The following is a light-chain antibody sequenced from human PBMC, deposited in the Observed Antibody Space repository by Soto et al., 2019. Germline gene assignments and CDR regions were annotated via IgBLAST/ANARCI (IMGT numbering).Light chain of an antibody. V-gene: IGKV1-39*01. J-gene: IGKJ2*01. Sequence: DIQLTQSPSSLSPSVGDRITLSCRASQSISRNLNWYQQMPGKAPSLLIYAARDLQSGVPGRFSGSGSGTEFNLTISSMQPEDLATYYCQQSHSTPYTFGQGTKLEI. CDR1: QSISRN. CDR3: QQSHSTPYT. CDR2: AAR.